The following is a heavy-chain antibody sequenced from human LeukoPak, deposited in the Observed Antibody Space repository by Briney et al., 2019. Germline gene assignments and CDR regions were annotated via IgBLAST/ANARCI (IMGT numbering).Heavy chain of an antibody. CDR2: IYKTGTT. V-gene: IGHV4-31*11. D-gene: IGHD3-16*01. Sequence: MASETLSLTCAVSGISVSNGAYYWNWIRQDPGKDLEWIGHIYKTGTTQYNPSLESRVTISIDTWENQFSLKLTSVTVADTAVYYCARHYGPWGQGTLVTVSS. J-gene: IGHJ5*02. CDR1: GISVSNGAYY. CDR3: ARHYGP.